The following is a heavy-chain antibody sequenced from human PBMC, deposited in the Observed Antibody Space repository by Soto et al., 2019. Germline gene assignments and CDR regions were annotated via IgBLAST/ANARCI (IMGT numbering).Heavy chain of an antibody. CDR3: ARGGGPYVWFNEF. J-gene: IGHJ4*02. Sequence: PLVQSGPAVKKPGSSVKVSCKDSGGLFSSFAISWVRQAPGQGLEWLGGIIPVFGTTNYAEKFQDRVTITADESTNTAYMELSGLRSEDTAIYYCARGGGPYVWFNEFWGQGTLVTVSS. D-gene: IGHD3-16*01. CDR2: IIPVFGTT. CDR1: GGLFSSFA. V-gene: IGHV1-69*01.